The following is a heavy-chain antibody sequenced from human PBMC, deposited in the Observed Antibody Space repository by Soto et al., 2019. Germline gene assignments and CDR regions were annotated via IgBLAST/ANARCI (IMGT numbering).Heavy chain of an antibody. Sequence: EVQLVESGGGLVQPGGSLRLSCAASGFTFSDHYMDWVRQAPGKGLEWVGRTRNKANSYTTEYAASVKGRFTIPRDDSKNSLYMQIDSLKTEDTAVYYCARVTPTYYYDSSGYPRGWYFDLWGRGTLVTVSS. CDR1: GFTFSDHY. CDR2: TRNKANSYTT. CDR3: ARVTPTYYYDSSGYPRGWYFDL. J-gene: IGHJ2*01. V-gene: IGHV3-72*01. D-gene: IGHD3-22*01.